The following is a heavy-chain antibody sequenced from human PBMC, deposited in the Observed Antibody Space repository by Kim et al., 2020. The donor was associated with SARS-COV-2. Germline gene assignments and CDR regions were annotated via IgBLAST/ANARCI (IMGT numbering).Heavy chain of an antibody. CDR3: ARDRGATQALDY. CDR1: GGSFSGYY. D-gene: IGHD1-26*01. CDR2: INHSGST. V-gene: IGHV4-34*01. J-gene: IGHJ4*02. Sequence: SETLSLTCAVYGGSFSGYYWSWIRQPPGKGLEWIGEINHSGSTNYNPSLKSRVTISVDTSKNQFSLKLSSVTAADTAVYYCARDRGATQALDYWGQGTLV.